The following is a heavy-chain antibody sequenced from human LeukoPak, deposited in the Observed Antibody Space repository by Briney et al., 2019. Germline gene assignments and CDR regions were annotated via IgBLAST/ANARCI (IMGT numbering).Heavy chain of an antibody. CDR3: ARETAGFWSGYYRGTHFDY. CDR1: GYTFTSYY. D-gene: IGHD3-3*01. J-gene: IGHJ4*02. V-gene: IGHV1-46*01. Sequence: ASVKVSCKASGYTFTSYYMHWVRQAPGQGLEWMRIINPSGGSTSYAQKFQGRATMTTDTSTSTAYMELRSLRSDATAVYYCARETAGFWSGYYRGTHFDYWGQGTLVTVSS. CDR2: INPSGGST.